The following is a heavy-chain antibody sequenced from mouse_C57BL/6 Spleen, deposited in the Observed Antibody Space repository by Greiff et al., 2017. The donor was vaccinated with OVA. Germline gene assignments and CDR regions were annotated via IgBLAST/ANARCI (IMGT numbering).Heavy chain of an antibody. D-gene: IGHD1-1*01. Sequence: EVNVVESGGGLVKPGGSLKLSCAASGFTFSDYGMHWVRQAPEKGLEWVAYISSGSSTIYYADTVKGRFTISRDNAKNTLFLQMTSLRSEDTAMYYCARIYYGSSYYFDVWGTGTTVTVSA. CDR3: ARIYYGSSYYFDV. V-gene: IGHV5-17*01. J-gene: IGHJ1*03. CDR1: GFTFSDYG. CDR2: ISSGSSTI.